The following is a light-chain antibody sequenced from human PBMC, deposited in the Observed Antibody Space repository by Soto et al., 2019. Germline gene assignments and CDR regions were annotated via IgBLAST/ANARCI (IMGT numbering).Light chain of an antibody. CDR2: GAS. Sequence: EIGLTQSPGTLSLSPGERATLSCGASQSVTSNYLAWYQQKPGQAPRLLICGASSNATSIPDRLSGGGSGTYFTLTISRLEPKDLAVYYEPQFCSAPYTFCQRTKLESK. J-gene: IGKJ2*01. CDR3: PQFCSAPYT. CDR1: QSVTSNY. V-gene: IGKV3-20*01.